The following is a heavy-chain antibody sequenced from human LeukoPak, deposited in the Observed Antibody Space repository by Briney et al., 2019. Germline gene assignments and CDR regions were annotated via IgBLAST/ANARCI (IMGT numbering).Heavy chain of an antibody. V-gene: IGHV4-59*08. CDR2: IYYSGNT. CDR3: ARFGYGVRYFDY. CDR1: GGSITYYD. Sequence: SETLSLSCTVSGGSITYYDWSWIRQAPGKGLEWIGYIYYSGNTNYNPSLKSRVTISVDTSESQFSLKLSSITAADTAVYYCARFGYGVRYFDYWGQGTLVTVSS. J-gene: IGHJ4*02. D-gene: IGHD3-10*01.